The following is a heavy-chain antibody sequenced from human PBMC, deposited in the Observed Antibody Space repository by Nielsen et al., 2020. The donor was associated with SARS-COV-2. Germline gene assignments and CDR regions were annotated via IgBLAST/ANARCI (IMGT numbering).Heavy chain of an antibody. D-gene: IGHD4-23*01. CDR1: GYTFTGYY. Sequence: ASVKVSCKASGYTFTGYYMHWVRQAPGQGLGWMGRINPNSGGTNYAQKFQGRVTMTRDTSISTAYMELSRLRSDDTAVYYCARFPGGNSAFDYWGQGTLVTVSS. J-gene: IGHJ4*02. CDR3: ARFPGGNSAFDY. V-gene: IGHV1-2*06. CDR2: INPNSGGT.